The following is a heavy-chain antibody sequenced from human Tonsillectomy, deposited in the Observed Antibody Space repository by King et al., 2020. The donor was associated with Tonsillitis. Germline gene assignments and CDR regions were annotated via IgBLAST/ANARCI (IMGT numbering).Heavy chain of an antibody. CDR1: GYSFTNHW. CDR2: IHPGDSDA. V-gene: IGHV5-51*01. J-gene: IGHJ4*02. CDR3: ARHSSIAARLLDY. Sequence: QLVQSGAEVKKPGESLKISCKGSGYSFTNHWIGWVRQMPGKGLEWMGIIHPGDSDARYSPSFQGQVTISADKSISTAYLQWSRLKASDTAMYYCARHSSIAARLLDYWGQGTLVTVSS. D-gene: IGHD6-6*01.